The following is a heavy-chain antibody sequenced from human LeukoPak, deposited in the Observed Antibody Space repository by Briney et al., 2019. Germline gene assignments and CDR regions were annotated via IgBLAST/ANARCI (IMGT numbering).Heavy chain of an antibody. D-gene: IGHD6-19*01. V-gene: IGHV3-53*05. J-gene: IGHJ3*02. Sequence: GGSLRLSCAASGFTVSSHYMSWVRQAPGKGLEWVSVIYSDGSTYYADSVKGRFTISRDTSKNTLYLQMNSLRAEDTALYYCAKDIGAVAGYAFDIWGQGTMVTVSS. CDR3: AKDIGAVAGYAFDI. CDR1: GFTVSSHY. CDR2: IYSDGST.